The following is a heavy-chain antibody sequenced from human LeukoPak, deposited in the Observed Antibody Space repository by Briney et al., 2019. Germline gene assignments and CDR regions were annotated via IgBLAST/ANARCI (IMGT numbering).Heavy chain of an antibody. CDR1: GFTFDDYA. Sequence: GGSLRLSCATSGFTFDDYAMHWVRQAPGKGLEWVSGINWSSGSIDYADSVKGRFTISRDNAKKSLYLQMKSLRAEDTALFYCAKGAPRYSALPRDHLDYWGQGTLVTVSS. D-gene: IGHD2-15*01. CDR2: INWSSGSI. J-gene: IGHJ4*02. V-gene: IGHV3-9*01. CDR3: AKGAPRYSALPRDHLDY.